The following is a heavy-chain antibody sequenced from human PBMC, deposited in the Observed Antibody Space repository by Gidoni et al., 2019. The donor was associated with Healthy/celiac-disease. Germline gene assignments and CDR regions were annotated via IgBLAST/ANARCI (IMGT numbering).Heavy chain of an antibody. Sequence: LEWVSSISSSSSFIYYADSVKGRFTISRDNAKNSLYLQMNSLRAEDTAVYYCARDYDSSGYYFGRFDYWGQGTLVTVSS. J-gene: IGHJ4*02. D-gene: IGHD3-22*01. CDR3: ARDYDSSGYYFGRFDY. CDR2: ISSSSSFI. V-gene: IGHV3-21*01.